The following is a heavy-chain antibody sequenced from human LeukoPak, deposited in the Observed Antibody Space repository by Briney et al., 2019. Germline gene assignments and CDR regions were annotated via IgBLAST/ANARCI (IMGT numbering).Heavy chain of an antibody. CDR1: GYSFTSYW. J-gene: IGHJ6*03. V-gene: IGHV5-51*01. D-gene: IGHD6-19*01. Sequence: GESLKISCKGSGYSFTSYWIGWVGQMPGKGLEWMGIIYPGDSDTRYTPSFQGQVTISADKSISTAYLQWSSLKASDTAMYYCAMRSSAYSSGWSPIYYMAVWGKGTTVTVSS. CDR2: IYPGDSDT. CDR3: AMRSSAYSSGWSPIYYMAV.